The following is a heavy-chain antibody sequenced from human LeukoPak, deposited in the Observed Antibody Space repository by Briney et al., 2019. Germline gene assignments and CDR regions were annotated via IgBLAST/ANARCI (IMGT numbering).Heavy chain of an antibody. D-gene: IGHD4-17*01. V-gene: IGHV4-30-4*01. CDR3: ARDYGAPSPFFDS. CDR2: IYYSGST. J-gene: IGHJ4*02. CDR1: GRSISSGDYY. Sequence: SETLSLTCTVSGRSISSGDYYWSWIRQPPGKGLEWIGYIYYSGSTYYNPSLKSRVTISVDTSKNQFSLKLSSVTAAATAVYYCARDYGAPSPFFDSWGQGTLVTVSS.